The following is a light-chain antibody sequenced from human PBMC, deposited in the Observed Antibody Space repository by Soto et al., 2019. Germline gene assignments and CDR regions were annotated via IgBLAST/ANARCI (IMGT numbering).Light chain of an antibody. Sequence: EIVMTQSPANLSVSPGGRATLSCRASQTVHSNLSWYQHKSGQAPRLPIYAATTRATGIPARISGSGSGTEFTLTITSLQSEDSAVYYCHQYNDWPVYTFGQGTKLEIK. J-gene: IGKJ2*01. CDR2: AAT. V-gene: IGKV3-15*01. CDR1: QTVHSN. CDR3: HQYNDWPVYT.